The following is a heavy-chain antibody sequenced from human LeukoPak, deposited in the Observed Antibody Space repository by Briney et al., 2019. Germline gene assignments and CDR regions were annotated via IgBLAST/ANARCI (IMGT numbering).Heavy chain of an antibody. CDR2: INSSGSTT. Sequence: GGSLRLSCAASGFTFSSYDMHWVRQAPGKGLEWVSCINSSGSTTHYADSVKGRFTISRDNAKNSLYLQMNSLRAEDTAVYYCAREDDGGGDYYGRCDYWGQGTLVTVSS. D-gene: IGHD3-22*01. CDR1: GFTFSSYD. V-gene: IGHV3-48*03. CDR3: AREDDGGGDYYGRCDY. J-gene: IGHJ4*02.